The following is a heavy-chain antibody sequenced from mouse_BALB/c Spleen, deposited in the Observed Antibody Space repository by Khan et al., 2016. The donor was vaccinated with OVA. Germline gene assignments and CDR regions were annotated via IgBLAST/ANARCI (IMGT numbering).Heavy chain of an antibody. J-gene: IGHJ3*01. CDR2: IRYDGNS. Sequence: VQLKESGPGLVKPSQSLSLTCSVTGYSITSGYFWNWIRQFPGNNLEWMGYIRYDGNSNYNPSLKNRISITRDTSKNQFFLKLNSVTPEDTATYYCARGGSSGPAWFTYWGQGTLVTVYA. V-gene: IGHV3-6*02. D-gene: IGHD3-1*01. CDR3: ARGGSSGPAWFTY. CDR1: GYSITSGYF.